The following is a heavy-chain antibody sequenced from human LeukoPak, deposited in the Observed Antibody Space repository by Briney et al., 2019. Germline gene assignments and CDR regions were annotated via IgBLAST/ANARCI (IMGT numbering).Heavy chain of an antibody. J-gene: IGHJ4*02. D-gene: IGHD6-19*01. CDR1: GGSISSSSYF. Sequence: PSETLSLTCTVSGGSISSSSYFWGWIRQPPGKGLEWLGSIYYSGRTYYNPSLKSRGTISVDTSKNQFSLKLSSVTAADTAVYYCARAQYSSGLLGYWGQGTLVTVSS. CDR3: ARAQYSSGLLGY. CDR2: IYYSGRT. V-gene: IGHV4-39*07.